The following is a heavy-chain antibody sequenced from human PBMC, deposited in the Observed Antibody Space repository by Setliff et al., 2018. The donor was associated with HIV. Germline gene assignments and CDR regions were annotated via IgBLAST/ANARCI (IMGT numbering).Heavy chain of an antibody. CDR2: ISSSSSTI. D-gene: IGHD6-19*01. CDR3: AKDPQQWLATGEYYFDY. J-gene: IGHJ4*02. Sequence: GGSLRLSCAVSGFTFSSFSMNWVRQAPGKGLEWLSYISSSSSTIYYADSVKGRFTISRDQSKNTLYLQMTRLRTEDTSMYYCAKDPQQWLATGEYYFDYWGPGNAGHRLL. CDR1: GFTFSSFS. V-gene: IGHV3-48*01.